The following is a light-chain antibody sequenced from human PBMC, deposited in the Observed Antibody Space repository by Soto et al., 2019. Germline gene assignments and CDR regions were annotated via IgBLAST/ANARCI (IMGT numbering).Light chain of an antibody. CDR2: DAS. V-gene: IGKV3-11*01. Sequence: EIVLTQSPATLSLSPRDRATLSCRASQSISSYLAWYQQKPGQAPRLLIYDASKRASGIPARFSGSGSGTDFTLTISSLEPEDFAVYYCQDYGTSWTFGQGTKVEVK. J-gene: IGKJ1*01. CDR3: QDYGTSWT. CDR1: QSISSY.